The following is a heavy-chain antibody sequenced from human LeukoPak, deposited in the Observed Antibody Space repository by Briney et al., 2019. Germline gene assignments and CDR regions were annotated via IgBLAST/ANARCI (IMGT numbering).Heavy chain of an antibody. Sequence: GGSLRPSCAASGFTFSSYWMHWVRQGPGKGLVWVSRIKSDGSSTSYADSVKGRFTVSRDNAKNTLYLQMNSLRAEDTAVYYCARDPYSGNYGNYYYYYMDVWGKGTTVTISS. CDR1: GFTFSSYW. J-gene: IGHJ6*03. CDR3: ARDPYSGNYGNYYYYYMDV. V-gene: IGHV3-74*01. D-gene: IGHD1-26*01. CDR2: IKSDGSST.